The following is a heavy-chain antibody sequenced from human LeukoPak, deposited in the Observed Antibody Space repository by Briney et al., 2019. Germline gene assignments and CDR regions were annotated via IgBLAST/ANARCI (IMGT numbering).Heavy chain of an antibody. CDR2: INAGNGNT. V-gene: IGHV1-3*01. D-gene: IGHD1-20*01. J-gene: IGHJ4*02. CDR1: GYTSSSYG. CDR3: ARSTNNWNDEPPSKY. Sequence: ASVKVSCKSSGYTSSSYGISWIRQAPGQRLEWMGWINAGNGNTKYSQKFQGRVTITRDTSASTAYMELSSLRSEDTAVYYCARSTNNWNDEPPSKYWGQGTLVTVSS.